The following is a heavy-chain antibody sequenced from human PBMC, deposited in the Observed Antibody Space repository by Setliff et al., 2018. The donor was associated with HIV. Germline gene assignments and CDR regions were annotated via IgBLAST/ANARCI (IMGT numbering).Heavy chain of an antibody. CDR2: INHSGST. V-gene: IGHV4-34*01. D-gene: IGHD3-16*01. Sequence: SETLSLTCAVYGGSFNEYYWNWIRQIPGKGLEWIGEINHSGSTNYNESLKRRLRISVDTSKNQFSLSLNSVTAADTAVYYCARAYRDNVWGSWRQISSWFNSWGQGNLVTVSS. CDR1: GGSFNEYY. J-gene: IGHJ5*01. CDR3: ARAYRDNVWGSWRQISSWFNS.